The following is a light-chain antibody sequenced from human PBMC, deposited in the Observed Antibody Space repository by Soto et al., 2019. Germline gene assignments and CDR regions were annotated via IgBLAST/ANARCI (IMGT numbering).Light chain of an antibody. V-gene: IGKV3-15*01. CDR2: GTS. CDR1: QSVSSN. Sequence: EIVMTQSPATLSVSPGKRATLFCRASQSVSSNLAWYQQKAGQAPRLLIYGTSTRATGIPARFSGSGSGTDLTLTISSLQSEDFAVYYCQQYNNWPPLTFGGGTKVEIK. J-gene: IGKJ4*01. CDR3: QQYNNWPPLT.